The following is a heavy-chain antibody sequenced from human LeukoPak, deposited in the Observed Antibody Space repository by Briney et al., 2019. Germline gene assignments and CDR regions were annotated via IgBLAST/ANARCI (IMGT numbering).Heavy chain of an antibody. CDR2: IYTSGST. V-gene: IGHV4-61*02. J-gene: IGHJ3*02. Sequence: SETLSLTCTVSGGSISSSSYYWGWLRQPAGKGLEWIGRIYTSGSTNYNPSLNSRVTISVDTSKNQFSLKLSSVTAADTAVYYCARGVGTMIARAFDIWGQGTMVTVSS. CDR3: ARGVGTMIARAFDI. D-gene: IGHD3-22*01. CDR1: GGSISSSSYY.